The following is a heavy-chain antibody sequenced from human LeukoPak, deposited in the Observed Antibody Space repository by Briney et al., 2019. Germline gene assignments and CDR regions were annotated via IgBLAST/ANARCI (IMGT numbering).Heavy chain of an antibody. CDR2: IYYSGST. CDR3: ASVPRHYYDSSGYVDY. Sequence: SQTLSLTCTVSGGSISSGGYYWSWIRQYPGKGLEWIGYIYYSGSTYYNPSLKSRVTISVDTSKNQFSLKLSSVTAADTAVYYCASVPRHYYDSSGYVDYWGQGTLVTVSS. J-gene: IGHJ4*02. V-gene: IGHV4-31*03. D-gene: IGHD3-22*01. CDR1: GGSISSGGYY.